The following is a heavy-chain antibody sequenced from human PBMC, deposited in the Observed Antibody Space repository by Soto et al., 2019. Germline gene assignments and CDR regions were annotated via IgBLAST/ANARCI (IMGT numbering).Heavy chain of an antibody. CDR2: IIPIFGTA. V-gene: IGHV1-69*13. J-gene: IGHJ3*02. D-gene: IGHD2-21*02. Sequence: ASVKVSCKASGGTFSSYAISWVGQAPGEGLEWMGGIIPIFGTANSAQKFQGRVTITADESTSTAYMELSSLRSEDTAVYYCARDRSIVVVTNDAFDIWG. CDR3: ARDRSIVVVTNDAFDI. CDR1: GGTFSSYA.